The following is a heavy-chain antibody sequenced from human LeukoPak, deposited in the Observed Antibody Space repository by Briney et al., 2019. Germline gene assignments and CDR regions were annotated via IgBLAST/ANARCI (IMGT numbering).Heavy chain of an antibody. D-gene: IGHD6-6*01. CDR2: IYYSGST. V-gene: IGHV4-31*03. CDR3: ARGLAARRGYNWFDP. CDR1: GGSISSGGYY. Sequence: SETLSLTGTVSGGSISSGGYYWSWIRQHPGKGLEWIGYIYYSGSTYYNPSLKSRVTISVDTSKNQFSLKLSSVTAADTAVYYCARGLAARRGYNWFDPWGQGTLVTVSS. J-gene: IGHJ5*02.